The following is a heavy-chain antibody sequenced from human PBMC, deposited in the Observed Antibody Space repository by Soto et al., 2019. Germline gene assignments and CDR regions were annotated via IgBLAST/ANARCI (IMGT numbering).Heavy chain of an antibody. CDR3: ARRNYYDTHMDV. V-gene: IGHV4-39*01. CDR2: IFYRGST. J-gene: IGHJ6*02. Sequence: QLQLQESGPGLVKPSETLSLTCTVSGGSISSSTYYWAWIRQPPGKGLEWIGSIFYRGSTYYNPSLKSRLTISVDTSKNQFSLKLSSVTAADTAVYYCARRNYYDTHMDVWCQGTTVAVSS. D-gene: IGHD3-9*01. CDR1: GGSISSSTYY.